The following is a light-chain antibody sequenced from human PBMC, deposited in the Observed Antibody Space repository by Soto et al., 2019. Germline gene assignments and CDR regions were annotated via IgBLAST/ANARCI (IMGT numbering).Light chain of an antibody. Sequence: DIQMSQSPSSLSAPVGDRVTITCRAAESISRHLNWYQQKPGRATDLLIYAASTLQNGVTSRFTGSGSGTEFTLTIHGLQPEDFATYYCQQDYSTLATFGQGTRL. CDR3: QQDYSTLAT. CDR1: ESISRH. J-gene: IGKJ5*01. V-gene: IGKV1-39*01. CDR2: AAS.